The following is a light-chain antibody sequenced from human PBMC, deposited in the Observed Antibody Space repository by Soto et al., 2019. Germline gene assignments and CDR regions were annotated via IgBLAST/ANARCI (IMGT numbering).Light chain of an antibody. CDR1: QRITTY. V-gene: IGKV1-39*01. CDR3: QQTYNTPYT. Sequence: IHMTQSPSSLSASVGDRVTITCRASQRITTYLNWYQQKTGEAPKLLISTSGTLQRGVPSRFTGSGSGTDFTLTITGLQPADFATYFCQQTYNTPYTFGQGTKLEIK. J-gene: IGKJ2*01. CDR2: TSG.